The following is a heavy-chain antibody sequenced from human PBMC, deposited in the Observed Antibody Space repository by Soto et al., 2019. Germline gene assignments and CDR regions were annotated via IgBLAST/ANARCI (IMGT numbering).Heavy chain of an antibody. CDR3: ARTSSCHTSCRPDY. D-gene: IGHD6-13*01. J-gene: IGHJ4*02. CDR1: GFTFSIYW. CDR2: IKQDGSEK. Sequence: WGSLIFSCASSGFTFSIYWMSWVRQAPGKGLEWVANIKQDGSEKYYVDSVKGRFTISRDNAKNSLYLQMNSLRAEDTAVYYCARTSSCHTSCRPDYWGQGTLVTVSS. V-gene: IGHV3-7*01.